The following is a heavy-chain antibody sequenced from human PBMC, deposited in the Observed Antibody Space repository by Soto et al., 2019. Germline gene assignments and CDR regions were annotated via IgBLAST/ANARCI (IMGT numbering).Heavy chain of an antibody. Sequence: GGSLRLSCAASGFTFSGSSMHWVRQASGKGLEWVGRIRGKTDTYATAYAAPVRGRFTISRDDSKNTAYLQMNSLKTEDTAVYFCTKRVGAYAMDVWGQGTTVTVSS. D-gene: IGHD1-26*01. V-gene: IGHV3-73*01. J-gene: IGHJ6*02. CDR1: GFTFSGSS. CDR3: TKRVGAYAMDV. CDR2: IRGKTDTYAT.